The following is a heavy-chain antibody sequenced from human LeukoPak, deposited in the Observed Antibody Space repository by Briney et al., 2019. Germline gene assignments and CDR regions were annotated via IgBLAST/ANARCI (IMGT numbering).Heavy chain of an antibody. CDR1: GFTFSSYA. D-gene: IGHD3-16*01. CDR3: AKGSEYLWGSLESNYFYYMDV. CDR2: ISYDGSTK. J-gene: IGHJ6*03. Sequence: GRSLRLSCAASGFTFSSYAMYWVRQAPGKGLEWVAVISYDGSTKYYAGSVKGRFTISRDNSKNTVYLQMNSLRAEDTALYYCAKGSEYLWGSLESNYFYYMDVWGIGTTVTVSS. V-gene: IGHV3-30-3*01.